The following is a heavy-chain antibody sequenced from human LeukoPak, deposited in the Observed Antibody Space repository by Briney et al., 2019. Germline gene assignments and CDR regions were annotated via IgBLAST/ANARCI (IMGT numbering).Heavy chain of an antibody. CDR3: ARGLSGPYYYYYMDV. CDR2: INPNSGGT. D-gene: IGHD2-15*01. V-gene: IGHV1-2*02. J-gene: IGHJ6*03. Sequence: GASVKVSCKASGYTFTGYYMHWVRQAPGQGLEWMGWINPNSGGTNYAQKFQGRVTMTRDTSISTAYMELRRLRSDDTAVYYCARGLSGPYYYYYMDVWGKGTTVTVSS. CDR1: GYTFTGYY.